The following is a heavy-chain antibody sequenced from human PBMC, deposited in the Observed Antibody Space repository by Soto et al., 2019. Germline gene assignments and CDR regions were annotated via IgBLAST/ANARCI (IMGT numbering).Heavy chain of an antibody. CDR3: ARDRWANDGGNWFDP. Sequence: QVQLVESGGGVVQPGRSLRLSCAASGFTFSSYGMHWVRQAPGKGLEWVAVISYDGSNKYYADSVKGRFTISRDNSKNTLYLQMNSLRAEDTAVYYCARDRWANDGGNWFDPWGQGTLVTVSS. CDR1: GFTFSSYG. V-gene: IGHV3-30*03. CDR2: ISYDGSNK. D-gene: IGHD1-1*01. J-gene: IGHJ5*02.